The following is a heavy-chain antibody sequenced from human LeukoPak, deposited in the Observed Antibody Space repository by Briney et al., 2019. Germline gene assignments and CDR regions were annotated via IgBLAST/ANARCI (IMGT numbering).Heavy chain of an antibody. CDR2: IIPILGIA. CDR1: GGTFSSYT. D-gene: IGHD3-3*01. CDR3: ARELRFLEWLLSKETMYYCDY. V-gene: IGHV1-69*04. Sequence: SVKVSCKASGGTFSSYTISWVRQAPGQGLEWMGRIIPILGIANYAQKFQGRVTITADKSTSTAYMELSSLRSEDTAVYYCARELRFLEWLLSKETMYYCDYWGQGTLVTVSS. J-gene: IGHJ4*02.